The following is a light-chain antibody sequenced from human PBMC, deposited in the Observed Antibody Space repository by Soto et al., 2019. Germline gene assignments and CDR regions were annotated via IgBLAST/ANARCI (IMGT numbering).Light chain of an antibody. V-gene: IGKV1-27*01. J-gene: IGKJ1*01. CDR2: AAS. CDR3: QKYNSAPRT. Sequence: DIPMTQSPSSLSASLGDRVTITCRASQGIGIYLAWYQQKPGKVPKLLIYAASTLQSGVPSRFSGRGSGTDFTLTSSSLQPADVATYYCQKYNSAPRTFGQGTRVEI. CDR1: QGIGIY.